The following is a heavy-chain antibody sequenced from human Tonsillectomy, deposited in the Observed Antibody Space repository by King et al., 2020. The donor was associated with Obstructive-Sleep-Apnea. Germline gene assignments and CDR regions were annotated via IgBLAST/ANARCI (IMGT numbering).Heavy chain of an antibody. Sequence: QLVQSGAEVKKPGASVKVSCKVSGYTLTELSFTWVRQAPGKGLEWMGGFDHRVRETIYAKKFQGRVTMTEDTSTDTAYMELSSLRSEDTAVYYCATGVYSGSPHFDYWGQGTLVTVSS. J-gene: IGHJ4*02. CDR3: ATGVYSGSPHFDY. CDR1: GYTLTELS. D-gene: IGHD1-26*01. CDR2: FDHRVRET. V-gene: IGHV1-24*01.